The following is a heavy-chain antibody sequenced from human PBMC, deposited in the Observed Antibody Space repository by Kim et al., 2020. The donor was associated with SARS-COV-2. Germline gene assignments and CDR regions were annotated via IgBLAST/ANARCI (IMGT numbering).Heavy chain of an antibody. J-gene: IGHJ4*02. D-gene: IGHD6-13*01. CDR2: IYYSGST. CDR1: GGSISSSSYY. CDR3: ARDWASAAGLDY. Sequence: SETLSLTCTVSGGSISSSSYYWGWIRQPPGKGLEWIGSIYYSGSTYYNPSLKSRVTISVDTSKNQFSLKLSSVTAADTAVYYCARDWASAAGLDYWGQGT. V-gene: IGHV4-39*07.